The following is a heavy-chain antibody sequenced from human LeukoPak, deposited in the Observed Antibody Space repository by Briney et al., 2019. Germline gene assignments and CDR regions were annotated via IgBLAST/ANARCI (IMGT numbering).Heavy chain of an antibody. J-gene: IGHJ4*02. Sequence: SGRSLRLSCAASGFSFSRYDMNWVRQAPGKGLEWVSYISSSGSTIYYADSVKGRFTISRDNSKNTLYLQMNSLRAEDTAVYYCAKDLNTRGYSYGYSYYFDYWGQGTLVTVSS. CDR2: ISSSGSTI. CDR1: GFSFSRYD. D-gene: IGHD5-18*01. V-gene: IGHV3-48*01. CDR3: AKDLNTRGYSYGYSYYFDY.